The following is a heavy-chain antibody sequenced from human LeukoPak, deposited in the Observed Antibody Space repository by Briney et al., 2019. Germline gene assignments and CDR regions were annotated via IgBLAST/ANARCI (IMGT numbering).Heavy chain of an antibody. CDR1: GGSFSGYY. Sequence: SETLSLTCAVYGGSFSGYYWSWIRQPPGKGLEWIASGDYSGGTYYNPSLESRVTISADMSKNQFSLKLSSVTAADTAVYYCARDSSELPQPDAFDIWGQGTMVTVSS. V-gene: IGHV4-34*01. CDR3: ARDSSELPQPDAFDI. CDR2: GDYSGGT. J-gene: IGHJ3*02. D-gene: IGHD3-10*01.